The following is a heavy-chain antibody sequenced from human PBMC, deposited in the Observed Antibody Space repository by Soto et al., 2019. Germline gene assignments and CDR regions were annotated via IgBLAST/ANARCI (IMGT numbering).Heavy chain of an antibody. CDR2: IYYSGST. D-gene: IGHD3-3*01. V-gene: IGHV4-31*03. Sequence: QVQLQESGPGLVKPSQTLSLTCTVSGGSISSVGYYWSWIRQHPGKGLEWIGYIYYSGSTYFNPCLKSRVTISVYSSKSQFSLKLRSVTAADTAVYYCASDYDFWSGYYSAWGQETLVTVSS. CDR1: GGSISSVGYY. CDR3: ASDYDFWSGYYSA. J-gene: IGHJ5*02.